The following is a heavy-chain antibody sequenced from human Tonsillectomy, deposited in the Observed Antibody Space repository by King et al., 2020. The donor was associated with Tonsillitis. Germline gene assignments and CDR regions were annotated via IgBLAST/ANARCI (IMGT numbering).Heavy chain of an antibody. CDR1: GFTFDDYS. CDR3: ATDVSPGGTL. D-gene: IGHD6-13*01. V-gene: IGHV3-43*01. Sequence: VQLVESGGGVVQPGGSLRLSCAASGFTFDDYSMNWVRQAPGKGLEWISLITWDGGITYYGDSVKGRFTISRDNSKNSLYLQMSNLTTDDSALYFCATDVSPGGTLWGQGTLVSVSS. CDR2: ITWDGGIT. J-gene: IGHJ4*02.